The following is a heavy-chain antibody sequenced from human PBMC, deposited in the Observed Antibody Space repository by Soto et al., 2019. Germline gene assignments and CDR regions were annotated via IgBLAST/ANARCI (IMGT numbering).Heavy chain of an antibody. CDR2: ISGSGGST. V-gene: IGHV3-23*01. Sequence: LRLSSAASGFTFSSYAMIWVRQAPGKGLEWVSAISGSGGSTYYADSVKGRFTISRDNSKNTLYLQMNSLRAEDTAVYYCAKLTVVPADYYYGMDVWGQGTTVTVSS. CDR1: GFTFSSYA. D-gene: IGHD2-15*01. CDR3: AKLTVVPADYYYGMDV. J-gene: IGHJ6*02.